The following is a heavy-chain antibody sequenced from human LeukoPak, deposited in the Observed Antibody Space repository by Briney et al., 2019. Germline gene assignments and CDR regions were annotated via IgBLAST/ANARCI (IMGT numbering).Heavy chain of an antibody. J-gene: IGHJ4*02. CDR1: GFTFSSYG. CDR3: ATVDFDY. Sequence: GGSLRLSCAASGFTFSSYGMHWVRQAPGKGLEWVAFIRYDGSAKYYADSVTGRFTISRDNSNNTVYMEMNTLRAADTAVYYCATVDFDYWGQGTLVTVSS. V-gene: IGHV3-30*02. CDR2: IRYDGSAK.